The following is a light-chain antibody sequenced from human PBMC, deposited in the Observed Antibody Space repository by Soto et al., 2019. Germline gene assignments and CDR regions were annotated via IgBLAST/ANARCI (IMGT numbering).Light chain of an antibody. Sequence: EIVMTQSPATLSVSPGERATLSCRASQSVSSNLAWYQQKPGQAPRLLIYGASTRATGIPARFSGSGSGTEFTLTISSLQSEDFALYYCQQYNNWLIFTFGPGTKVYSK. V-gene: IGKV3-15*01. CDR1: QSVSSN. J-gene: IGKJ3*01. CDR3: QQYNNWLIFT. CDR2: GAS.